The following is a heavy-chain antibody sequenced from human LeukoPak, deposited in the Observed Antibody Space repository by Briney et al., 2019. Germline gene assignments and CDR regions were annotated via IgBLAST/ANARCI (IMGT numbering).Heavy chain of an antibody. V-gene: IGHV3-23*01. D-gene: IGHD2-2*01. CDR1: GFSFRSYG. Sequence: GGSLRLSCAASGFSFRSYGMSWVRQAPGKGLEWVSAISGSGGSTYYADSVKGRFTISRDNSRNTLYLQMNSLGAEDTAVYYCATPSNYFDYWGQGTLVTVSS. J-gene: IGHJ4*02. CDR3: ATPSNYFDY. CDR2: ISGSGGST.